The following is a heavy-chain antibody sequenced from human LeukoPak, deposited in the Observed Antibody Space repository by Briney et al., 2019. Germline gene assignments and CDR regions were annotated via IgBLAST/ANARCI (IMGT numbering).Heavy chain of an antibody. D-gene: IGHD3-3*01. Sequence: ASVKVSCKASGYTFTSYYMHWVRQAPGQGLEWMGWINPISGGTNYAQKFQGWVTMTRDTSISTAYMELSRLRSDDTAVYYCARDRDYDFWSGPYGMDVWGQGTTVTVSS. CDR1: GYTFTSYY. V-gene: IGHV1-2*04. J-gene: IGHJ6*02. CDR3: ARDRDYDFWSGPYGMDV. CDR2: INPISGGT.